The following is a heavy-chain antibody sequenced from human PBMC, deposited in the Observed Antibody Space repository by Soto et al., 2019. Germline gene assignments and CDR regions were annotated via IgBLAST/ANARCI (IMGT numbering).Heavy chain of an antibody. CDR1: GFTVSSYW. D-gene: IGHD3-3*01. CDR3: VRGWYNDFWGYYFAY. Sequence: EVQLVESGGVLVQPGGSLRLSCAASGFTVSSYWISWVRQAPGKGLECVANINQDGSGKYYVDSVRGRFTFSRDNAKNSLYLQMNSLRVEDPAVYYCVRGWYNDFWGYYFAYWGQGTLVTVSS. CDR2: INQDGSGK. V-gene: IGHV3-7*01. J-gene: IGHJ4*02.